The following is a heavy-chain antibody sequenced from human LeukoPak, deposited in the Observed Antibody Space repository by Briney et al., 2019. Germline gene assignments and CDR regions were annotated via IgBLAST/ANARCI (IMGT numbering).Heavy chain of an antibody. CDR1: GFIFDDYA. CDR2: ISWNGGTK. CDR3: ARAQNPNYYYYMDV. J-gene: IGHJ6*03. Sequence: GGSLRLSCAASGFIFDDYAMSWVRQVPGKGLEWVSGISWNGGTKGYADSVKGRFTISRDNAKNSLYLQMNSLRAEDTALYYCARAQNPNYYYYMDVWGKGTTVTVSS. V-gene: IGHV3-20*04.